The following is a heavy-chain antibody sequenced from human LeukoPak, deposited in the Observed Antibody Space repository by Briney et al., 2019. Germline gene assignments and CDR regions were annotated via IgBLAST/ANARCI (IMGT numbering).Heavy chain of an antibody. CDR3: ASPSVTNAFDI. CDR2: IYHSGST. J-gene: IGHJ3*02. Sequence: SETLSLTCAVSGGSISSGGYSWSWIRQPPGKGLEWIGYIYHSGSTYYNPSLKSRVTISVDRSKNQFSLKLSFVTAADTAVYYCASPSVTNAFDIWGQGTMVTVSS. V-gene: IGHV4-30-2*01. CDR1: GGSISSGGYS. D-gene: IGHD4-11*01.